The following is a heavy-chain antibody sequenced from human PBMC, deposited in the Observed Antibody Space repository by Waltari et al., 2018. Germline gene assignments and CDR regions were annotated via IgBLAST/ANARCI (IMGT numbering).Heavy chain of an antibody. V-gene: IGHV3-30-3*01. CDR3: ASASSGWRGGAFDI. CDR2: ISYDGSNK. D-gene: IGHD6-19*01. J-gene: IGHJ3*02. CDR1: GFTFSSYA. Sequence: QVQLVESGGGVVQPGRSLRLSCAASGFTFSSYAMHWVRQAPGKGLEWVAVISYDGSNKYYADSVKGRFTISRDNSKNTLYLQMNSLRAEDTAVYYCASASSGWRGGAFDIWGQGTMVTVSS.